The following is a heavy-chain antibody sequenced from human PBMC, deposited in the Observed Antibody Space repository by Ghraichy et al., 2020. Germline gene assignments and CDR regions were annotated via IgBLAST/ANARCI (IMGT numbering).Heavy chain of an antibody. J-gene: IGHJ4*02. CDR3: ARGGNSGYDY. D-gene: IGHD6-25*01. V-gene: IGHV4-34*01. CDR1: GGSFSGYY. CDR2: INHSGST. Sequence: SETLSLTCAVYGGSFSGYYWSWIRQPPGKGLEWIGEINHSGSTNYNPSLKSRVTISVDTSKNQFSLKLSSVTAADTAVYYCARGGNSGYDYWGQGTLVTVSS.